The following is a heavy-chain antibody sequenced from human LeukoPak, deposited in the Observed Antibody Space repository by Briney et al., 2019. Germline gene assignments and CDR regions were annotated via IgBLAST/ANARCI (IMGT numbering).Heavy chain of an antibody. V-gene: IGHV4-34*01. D-gene: IGHD5-24*01. J-gene: IGHJ3*02. CDR1: GGSFSGYY. CDR2: INHSGST. CDR3: ARLGRDSSDDAFDI. Sequence: SETLSLTCAVYGGSFSGYYWSWIRQPPGKGLEWIGEINHSGSTNYNPSLKSRVTISVDTSKNQFSLKLSSVTAADTAVYYCARLGRDSSDDAFDIWGQGTMVTVSS.